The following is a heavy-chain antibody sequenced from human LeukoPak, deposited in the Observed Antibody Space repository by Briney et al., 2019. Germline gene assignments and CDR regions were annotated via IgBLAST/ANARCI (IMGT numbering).Heavy chain of an antibody. CDR2: IYHSGST. CDR1: GYSVNSGYY. V-gene: IGHV4-38-2*01. J-gene: IGHJ4*02. Sequence: SETLSLTCSVSGYSVNSGYYWGWIRQPPGKGLEWIGNIYHSGSTYYNPSLKSRVTISVDTSKTQFSLRLSSVTAADTAVYYCATTDRGVVKPGFDYWGQGTLVTVSS. CDR3: ATTDRGVVKPGFDY. D-gene: IGHD1-14*01.